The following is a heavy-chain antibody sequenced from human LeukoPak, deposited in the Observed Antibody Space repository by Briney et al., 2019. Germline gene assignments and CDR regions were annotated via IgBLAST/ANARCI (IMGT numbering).Heavy chain of an antibody. CDR3: AANPKFFDSPGY. CDR1: GFTFSSYG. CDR2: IKQDGSEQ. J-gene: IGHJ4*02. D-gene: IGHD3-22*01. V-gene: IGHV3-7*01. Sequence: GRSLRLSCAASGFTFSSYGMHWVRQAPGKGLEWLANIKQDGSEQYYVASVEGRFTISRDNAKNSLFLQMYDLRAEDTAVYYCAANPKFFDSPGYWGQGTLVTVSS.